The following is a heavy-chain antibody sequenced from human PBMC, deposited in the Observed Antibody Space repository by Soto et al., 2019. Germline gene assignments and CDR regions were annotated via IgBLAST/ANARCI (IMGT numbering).Heavy chain of an antibody. J-gene: IGHJ5*02. V-gene: IGHV4-31*03. D-gene: IGHD5-18*01. CDR1: GGSISSGGYY. CDR2: IYYSGST. CDR3: ARVLRGYRNAIALNWFDP. Sequence: QVQLQESGPGLVKPSQTLSLTCTVSGGSISSGGYYWSWIRQHPGKGLEWIGYIYYSGSTYYNPSLKSRVTRSVATSKNQFSLKLSSVTAADTAVYYCARVLRGYRNAIALNWFDPWGQGTLVTVSS.